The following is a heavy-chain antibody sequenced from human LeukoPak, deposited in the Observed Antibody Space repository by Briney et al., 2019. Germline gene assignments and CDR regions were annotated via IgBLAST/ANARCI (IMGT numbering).Heavy chain of an antibody. V-gene: IGHV1-8*01. J-gene: IGHJ6*03. CDR3: ARARGRLRIFEPFPPNSSSREV. CDR2: MNPNSGNT. CDR1: GYTFTSYD. Sequence: ASVKVSCKASGYTFTSYDINWVRQATGQGLEWMGWMNPNSGNTGYAQKFQGRVTMTRNTSISTAYMELSSLRSEDTAVYYCARARGRLRIFEPFPPNSSSREVGGKGPTVTVSS. D-gene: IGHD3-3*01.